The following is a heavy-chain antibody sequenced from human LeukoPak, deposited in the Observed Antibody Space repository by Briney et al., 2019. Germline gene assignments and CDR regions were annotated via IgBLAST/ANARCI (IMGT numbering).Heavy chain of an antibody. J-gene: IGHJ4*02. Sequence: SETLSLTCAVYGGSFSGYYWSWIRQPPGKGLEWIGEINHSESTNYNPSLKSRVTISVDTSKNQFSLKLSSVTAADTAVYYCARERRDGYKVYFDYWGQGTLVTVSS. CDR2: INHSEST. D-gene: IGHD5-24*01. CDR3: ARERRDGYKVYFDY. CDR1: GGSFSGYY. V-gene: IGHV4-34*01.